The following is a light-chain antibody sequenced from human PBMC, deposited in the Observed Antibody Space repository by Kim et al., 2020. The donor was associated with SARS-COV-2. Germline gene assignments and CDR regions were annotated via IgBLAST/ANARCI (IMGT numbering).Light chain of an antibody. CDR2: QAS. CDR1: QNIGTY. Sequence: IQMTQSPSTLAASVGDRVTISCRASQNIGTYLAWYQHKPGKAPTLLVYQASSLESGVPSRFSGSGSETEFILTISSLQPDDFATYYYQHYNSYPYTFGQGTNLEIK. V-gene: IGKV1-5*03. J-gene: IGKJ2*01. CDR3: QHYNSYPYT.